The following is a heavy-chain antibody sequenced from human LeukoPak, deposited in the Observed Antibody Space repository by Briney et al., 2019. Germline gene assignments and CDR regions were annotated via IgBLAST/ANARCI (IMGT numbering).Heavy chain of an antibody. V-gene: IGHV1-46*01. D-gene: IGHD3-10*01. CDR1: GYTFTSYY. CDR3: ARGMRITMVRGVKPEYYFDY. Sequence: ASVKVSCKASGYTFTSYYMHWARQAPGQGLEWMGIINPSGGSTTYAQKFQGRVTMTRDMSTSTVSMELSSLRSEDTAVYYCARGMRITMVRGVKPEYYFDYWGQGTLVTVSS. J-gene: IGHJ4*02. CDR2: INPSGGST.